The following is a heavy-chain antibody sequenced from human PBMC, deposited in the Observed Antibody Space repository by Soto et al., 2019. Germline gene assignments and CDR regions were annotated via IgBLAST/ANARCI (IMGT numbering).Heavy chain of an antibody. CDR1: SGSISSGDYF. Sequence: LXLTCTVSSGSISSGDYFWTWIRQQPGKGLEWIWYISSSGSTYYNPSLMSRLTISVDSSVNQFSLNLSSVTAADTAVYYCARGSFSSSSSWFDPWGQGTLVTVSS. CDR3: ARGSFSSSSSWFDP. D-gene: IGHD6-6*01. CDR2: ISSSGST. J-gene: IGHJ5*02. V-gene: IGHV4-31*03.